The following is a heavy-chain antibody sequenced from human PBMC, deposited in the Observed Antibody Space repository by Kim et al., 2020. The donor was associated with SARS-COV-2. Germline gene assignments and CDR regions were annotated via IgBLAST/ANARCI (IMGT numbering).Heavy chain of an antibody. D-gene: IGHD1-26*01. V-gene: IGHV4-31*03. CDR3: ARGGGEWDLLRGEQDKVFHS. Sequence: SETLSLTCTVSGGSISSGGHYWNWIRHHPGRGLEWIGYIHYSGSTYYNPSLKSRVTKSVETPKNQFSLKMSSVTAADTAVYYCARGGGEWDLLRGEQDKVFHSWGPGTLVTVTS. J-gene: IGHJ5*01. CDR1: GGSISSGGHY. CDR2: IHYSGST.